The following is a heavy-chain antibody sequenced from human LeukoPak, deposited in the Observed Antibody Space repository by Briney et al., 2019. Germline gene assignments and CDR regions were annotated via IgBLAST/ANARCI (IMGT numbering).Heavy chain of an antibody. J-gene: IGHJ5*02. D-gene: IGHD1-26*01. CDR2: TYYRSKWFN. CDR3: TGSMWYSNFRFDP. V-gene: IGHV6-1*01. CDR1: GDSVSSNSAA. Sequence: SQTLSLTCAISGDSVSSNSAAWSWIRQSPSRGLEWLGMTYYRSKWFNDYAVSVKSRITLSPDTTKNQFSLQLKSVTPEDTAVYYCTGSMWYSNFRFDPWGQGTPVTVSS.